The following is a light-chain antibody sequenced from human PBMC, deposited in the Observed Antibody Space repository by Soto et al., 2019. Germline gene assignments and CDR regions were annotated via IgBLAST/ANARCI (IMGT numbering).Light chain of an antibody. Sequence: QSVLTQPASVSGSPGQAITISRSGTSSDVGAFNYVSWYQQHPGKAPKLMIYDVSNRPSGVSNRFSGSKSGNTASLTISGLQAEDEAEYFCSSYTIRNTLVFGTGTKVTVL. V-gene: IGLV2-14*03. CDR2: DVS. CDR1: SSDVGAFNY. J-gene: IGLJ1*01. CDR3: SSYTIRNTLV.